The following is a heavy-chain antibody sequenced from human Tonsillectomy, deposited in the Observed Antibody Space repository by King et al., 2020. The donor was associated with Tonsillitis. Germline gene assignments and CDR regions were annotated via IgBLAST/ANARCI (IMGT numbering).Heavy chain of an antibody. CDR2: INPNSGGT. CDR3: ARDSISYSSVSYWVSDY. Sequence: GQLVQSGAEVKKPGASVKVSCKASGYTFSDYYMHWVRQAPGQGLEWMGWINPNSGGTKYAQKFQGRVTMTRDTSISTSYMELSRLTSDDTAVYYCARDSISYSSVSYWVSDYCGQGTLVPISS. D-gene: IGHD3-22*01. CDR1: GYTFSDYY. J-gene: IGHJ4*02. V-gene: IGHV1-2*02.